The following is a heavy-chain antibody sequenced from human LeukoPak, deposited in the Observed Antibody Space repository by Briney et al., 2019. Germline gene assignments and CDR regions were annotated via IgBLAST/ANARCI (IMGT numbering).Heavy chain of an antibody. V-gene: IGHV3-48*03. CDR1: GFTFSSYE. D-gene: IGHD5-18*01. CDR3: ARGGGYSYGYGY. CDR2: ISSSGSTI. Sequence: GGSLRLSCAASGFTFSSYEMNWVRQAPGKGLEWVSYISSSGSTIYYADSVKGRFTVSGDNAKNSLYLQMNSLRAEDTAVYYCARGGGYSYGYGYWGQGTLVTVSS. J-gene: IGHJ4*02.